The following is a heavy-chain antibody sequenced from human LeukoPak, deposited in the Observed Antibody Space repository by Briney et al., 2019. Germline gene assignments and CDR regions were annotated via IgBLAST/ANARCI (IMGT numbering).Heavy chain of an antibody. CDR3: ARDLEEYSYGPRWNWFDP. CDR2: IIPIFGTA. D-gene: IGHD5-18*01. V-gene: IGHV1-69*13. J-gene: IGHJ5*02. CDR1: GGTFSSYA. Sequence: ASVKVSCKASGGTFSSYAISWVRQAPGQGLEWMGGIIPIFGTANYAQKFQGRVTITADESTSTAYMELSSLRSEDTAVYYCARDLEEYSYGPRWNWFDPWGQGTLVTVSS.